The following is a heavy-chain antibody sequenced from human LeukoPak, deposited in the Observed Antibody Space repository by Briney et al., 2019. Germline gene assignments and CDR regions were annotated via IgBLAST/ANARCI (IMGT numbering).Heavy chain of an antibody. J-gene: IGHJ4*02. CDR2: ISYDGSNK. V-gene: IGHV3-30*01. Sequence: GGSLRLSCAASGFTFSSYAMHWVRQAPGKGLEWVAVISYDGSNKYYADSVKGRFTISRDNSKNTLYLQMNSLRAEDTAVYYCARSPPGGCSSTSCPIDYWGQGTLVTVSS. CDR3: ARSPPGGCSSTSCPIDY. D-gene: IGHD2-2*01. CDR1: GFTFSSYA.